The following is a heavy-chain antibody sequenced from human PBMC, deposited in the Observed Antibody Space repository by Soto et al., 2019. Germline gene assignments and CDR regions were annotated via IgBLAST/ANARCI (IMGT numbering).Heavy chain of an antibody. CDR3: ARGRYCLTGRCFPNWFDS. V-gene: IGHV4-30-4*01. J-gene: IGHJ5*01. D-gene: IGHD2-15*01. CDR1: GDPISSVDYF. CDR2: IYKSATT. Sequence: SETLSLTCSVSGDPISSVDYFWAWIRQPPGQALEYIGYIYKSATTYYNPSFESRVTISLDTSKSQFSLNVTSVTAADTAVYFCARGRYCLTGRCFPNWFDSWGQGTLVTVSS.